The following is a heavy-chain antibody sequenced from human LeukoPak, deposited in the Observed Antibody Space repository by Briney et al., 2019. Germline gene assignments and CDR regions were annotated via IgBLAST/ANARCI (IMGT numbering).Heavy chain of an antibody. V-gene: IGHV3-33*08. CDR3: ARVRSSWYPLDY. D-gene: IGHD6-13*01. CDR1: GFTFSSYG. CDR2: IRYDGSNK. J-gene: IGHJ4*02. Sequence: GRSLRLSCAASGFTFSSYGMHWVRQAPGKGLEWVAFIRYDGSNKYYADSVKGRFTISRDNSKNTLYLQMNSLRAEDTAVYYCARVRSSWYPLDYWGQGTLVTVSS.